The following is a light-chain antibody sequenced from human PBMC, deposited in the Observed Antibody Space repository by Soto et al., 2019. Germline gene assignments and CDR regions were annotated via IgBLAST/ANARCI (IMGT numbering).Light chain of an antibody. CDR1: SSDVAGYNY. CDR2: DVS. Sequence: QSALTQPASVSGSPGQSITISCTGTSSDVAGYNYVSWYQQHPGKAPKPMIYDVSNRPSGVSSRFSGSKSGNTASLTISGLQAEDEADYYCSSYTSSSTRVFGGGTKLTVL. J-gene: IGLJ2*01. V-gene: IGLV2-14*03. CDR3: SSYTSSSTRV.